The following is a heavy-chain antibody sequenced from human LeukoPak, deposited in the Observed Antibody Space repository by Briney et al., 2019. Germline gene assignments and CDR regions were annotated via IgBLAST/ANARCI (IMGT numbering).Heavy chain of an antibody. CDR2: IYYSGST. D-gene: IGHD4-23*01. J-gene: IGHJ3*02. V-gene: IGHV4-59*12. CDR3: ARGSITVVPAFDI. Sequence: SETPSLTCTVSGGSISTYYWSWIRQPPGKGLEWIACIYYSGSTVYNPSLRSRGTISVDTSKNQFSLKLTSVTAADTAVYYCARGSITVVPAFDIWGQGTMVTVSS. CDR1: GGSISTYY.